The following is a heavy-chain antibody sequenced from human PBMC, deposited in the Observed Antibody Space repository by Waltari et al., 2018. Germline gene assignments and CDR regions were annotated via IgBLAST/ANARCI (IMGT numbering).Heavy chain of an antibody. CDR2: ISWNSASI. Sequence: VQLVESGGGVVQPGRSLGLSCTASGFTFSSYGIHWVRQAPGKGLDWVAGISWNSASIGYADSVKGRFTISRDNAKNSLYLQMNSLRAEDTALYYCGKDQYGSGSYYGWFDPWGQGTLVTVSS. CDR3: GKDQYGSGSYYGWFDP. V-gene: IGHV3-9*01. J-gene: IGHJ5*02. CDR1: GFTFSSYG. D-gene: IGHD3-10*01.